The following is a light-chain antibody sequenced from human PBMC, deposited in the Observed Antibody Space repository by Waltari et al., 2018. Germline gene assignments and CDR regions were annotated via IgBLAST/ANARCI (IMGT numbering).Light chain of an antibody. V-gene: IGKV3-20*01. CDR1: QSVSRS. CDR2: GAS. Sequence: ILSPHSPGTLPLSPGESATLSCRASQSVSRSLAWYQQKPGQAPKLLIYGASTRATGIPDRFTGSGSGTDFSLTISSLEPEDFAIYFCQHYVRLPATFGQGTKVEIK. J-gene: IGKJ1*01. CDR3: QHYVRLPAT.